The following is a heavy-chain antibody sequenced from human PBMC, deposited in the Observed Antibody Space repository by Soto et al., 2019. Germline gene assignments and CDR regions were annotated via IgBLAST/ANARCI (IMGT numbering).Heavy chain of an antibody. D-gene: IGHD3-10*01. J-gene: IGHJ4*02. CDR3: AGSVSGSGDYFDY. CDR2: IIGIYGTA. V-gene: IGHV1-69*05. CDR1: GYTFSIDG. Sequence: SVKVACKTSGYTFSIDGLTWVRQAPGQGLEWMGGIIGIYGTANYAQKFQGRVTITTDASTTTAYMELSSLRSEDTVVYYCAGSVSGSGDYFDYWGQGTLVTVSS.